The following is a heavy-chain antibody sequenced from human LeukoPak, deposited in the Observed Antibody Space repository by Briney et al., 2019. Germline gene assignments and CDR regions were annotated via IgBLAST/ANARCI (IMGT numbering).Heavy chain of an antibody. CDR2: IYTTGNT. CDR3: ARHEYSGSYYGLSWFDP. Sequence: PSETLSLTCSVSGGSISSHYWSWIRQPAGKGREWIGRIYTTGNTDYNPSLKSRVTISVDTSKNQLSLKLSSLTAADTAVYYCARHEYSGSYYGLSWFDPWGQGTLVTVSS. D-gene: IGHD1-26*01. V-gene: IGHV4-4*07. J-gene: IGHJ5*02. CDR1: GGSISSHY.